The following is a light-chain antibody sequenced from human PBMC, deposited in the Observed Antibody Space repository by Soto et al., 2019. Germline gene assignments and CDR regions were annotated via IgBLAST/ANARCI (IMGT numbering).Light chain of an antibody. CDR1: QSVSSY. CDR3: QQHSNWPPIT. CDR2: DAS. V-gene: IGKV3-11*01. J-gene: IGKJ5*01. Sequence: ENVLTQSTATLSLSPGARATLSCRVSQSVSSYLAWYQQKPGQAPRLLIYDASDRATGIPGRFSGSGSGTDFTLTISSLEPEDFAVYYCQQHSNWPPITFGQGTRLEI.